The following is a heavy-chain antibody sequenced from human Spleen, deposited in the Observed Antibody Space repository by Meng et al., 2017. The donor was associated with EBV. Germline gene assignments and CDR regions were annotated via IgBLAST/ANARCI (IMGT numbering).Heavy chain of an antibody. CDR3: AFGGGGYGSVGYNY. D-gene: IGHD5-12*01. Sequence: VDLAQSGLGLVGPSQTLSPACATPGDSVSSNSAAWNWIRQSPSRGLEWLGRTYYRSKWFHDYAISVKGRITINPDTSNNQFSLQLNSMTPEDTAVYYCAFGGGGYGSVGYNYWGQGILVTVSS. V-gene: IGHV6-1*01. CDR1: GDSVSSNSAA. CDR2: TYYRSKWFH. J-gene: IGHJ4*02.